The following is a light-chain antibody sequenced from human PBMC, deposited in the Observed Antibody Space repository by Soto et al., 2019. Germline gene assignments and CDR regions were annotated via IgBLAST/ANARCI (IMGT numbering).Light chain of an antibody. J-gene: IGKJ4*01. Sequence: DIQMTQSPSSLSASVGDRVTITCRASQSISSYLNWYQQKPGKAPNLLIYAASSLETGVPSRFSGSGSGTDFTLTISSLQREDFATYYCQQSYSTPPTFGGGTKVDIK. CDR1: QSISSY. V-gene: IGKV1-39*01. CDR2: AAS. CDR3: QQSYSTPPT.